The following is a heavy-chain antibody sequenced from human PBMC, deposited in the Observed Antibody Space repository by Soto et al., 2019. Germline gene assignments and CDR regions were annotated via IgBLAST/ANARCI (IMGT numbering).Heavy chain of an antibody. J-gene: IGHJ6*02. Sequence: SETLSLTCTVSGGSISSGGYNWSWIRQHPGKGLEWIGYIYYSGSTYYNPSLKSRVTISVDTSKNQFSLKLSSVTAADTAVYYCAREGRNYYDSSGRYYYYGMDVWGQGTTVTVSS. CDR2: IYYSGST. D-gene: IGHD3-22*01. CDR1: GGSISSGGYN. V-gene: IGHV4-31*03. CDR3: AREGRNYYDSSGRYYYYGMDV.